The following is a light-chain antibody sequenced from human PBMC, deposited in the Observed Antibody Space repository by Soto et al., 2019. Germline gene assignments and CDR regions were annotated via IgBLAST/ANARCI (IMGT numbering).Light chain of an antibody. CDR1: QGVSNY. CDR3: QQLNSYPIT. CDR2: AAS. J-gene: IGKJ5*01. V-gene: IGKV1-9*01. Sequence: DIQLTQSPSFLSASVGDRVTITCRASQGVSNYLAWYQQKPGKAPKLLIYAASTLQSGVPSRFSGSESGTEFILTISSLQPEDFATSYCQQLNSYPITFGQGTRLEIK.